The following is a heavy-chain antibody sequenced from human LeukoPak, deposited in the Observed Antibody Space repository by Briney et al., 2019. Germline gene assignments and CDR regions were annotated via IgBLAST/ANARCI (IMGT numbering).Heavy chain of an antibody. J-gene: IGHJ4*02. CDR1: GITVRSNY. D-gene: IGHD3-3*01. CDR2: IYSGGST. CDR3: ASSLEGNFWSGYHF. Sequence: PGGSLRLSCAASGITVRSNYMSWVRQAPGKALEWVSVIYSGGSTYYADSVKGRFTISRDNSKNTLYLQMNSLRAEDTAVYYCASSLEGNFWSGYHFWGQGTLVTVSS. V-gene: IGHV3-66*01.